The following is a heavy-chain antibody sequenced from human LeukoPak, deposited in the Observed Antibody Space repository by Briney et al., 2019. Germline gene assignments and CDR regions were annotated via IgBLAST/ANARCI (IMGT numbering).Heavy chain of an antibody. D-gene: IGHD5-12*01. V-gene: IGHV4-39*01. CDR2: IYYSGST. CDR3: GRLGDIVATIGGGFDY. Sequence: PSETLSLTCTVSGGSISSSSYYWGWIRQPPGKGLEWIGSIYYSGSTYYNPSLKSRVTISVDTSKNQFSLKLSSVTAADTAVYYRGRLGDIVATIGGGFDYWGQGTLVTVSS. J-gene: IGHJ4*02. CDR1: GGSISSSSYY.